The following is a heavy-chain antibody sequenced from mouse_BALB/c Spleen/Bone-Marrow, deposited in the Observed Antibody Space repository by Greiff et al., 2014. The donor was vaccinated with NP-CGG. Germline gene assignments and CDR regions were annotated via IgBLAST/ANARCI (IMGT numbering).Heavy chain of an antibody. V-gene: IGHV3-2*02. CDR2: ISYSGST. Sequence: VQLKESGPGLVKPSQSLSLTCTVTGYSITSDYAWNWIRQFPGNKLEWMGYISYSGSTSYNPSLKNRISITRDTSKNQFFLQLNSVTTEDTATYYCARSWLRRGFDYWGQGTTLTVSS. D-gene: IGHD2-2*01. J-gene: IGHJ2*01. CDR3: ARSWLRRGFDY. CDR1: GYSITSDYA.